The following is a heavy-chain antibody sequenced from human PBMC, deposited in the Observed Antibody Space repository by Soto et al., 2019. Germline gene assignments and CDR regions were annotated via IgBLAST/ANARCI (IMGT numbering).Heavy chain of an antibody. J-gene: IGHJ4*02. CDR3: ARVSSGWHNCPYLDY. CDR1: GGTFSSYA. D-gene: IGHD6-19*01. CDR2: IIPIFGTA. V-gene: IGHV1-69*01. Sequence: QVQLVQSGAEVKKPGSSVKVSCKASGGTFSSYAISWVRQAPGQGLEWMGGIIPIFGTANYAQKFQGRVTMTAEESTSTAYMELSSLRTEDTAVYYCARVSSGWHNCPYLDYWGQGTLVTVSS.